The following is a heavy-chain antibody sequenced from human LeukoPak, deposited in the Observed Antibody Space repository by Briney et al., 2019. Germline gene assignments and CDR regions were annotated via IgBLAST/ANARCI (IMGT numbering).Heavy chain of an antibody. J-gene: IGHJ3*02. Sequence: PGRSLRLSCAASGFTFSSYGVHWVRQAPGKGLEWVAVTWYDGSNKYYADSVKGRFTISRDNPKNTLYLQMNSLRVEDTAVYYCARVHWGNYYLNAFDIWGQGTMVTVSS. D-gene: IGHD3-10*01. CDR3: ARVHWGNYYLNAFDI. CDR2: TWYDGSNK. V-gene: IGHV3-33*01. CDR1: GFTFSSYG.